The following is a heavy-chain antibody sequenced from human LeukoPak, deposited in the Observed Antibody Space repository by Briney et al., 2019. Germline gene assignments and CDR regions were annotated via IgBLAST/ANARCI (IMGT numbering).Heavy chain of an antibody. CDR1: RYTFTSYY. J-gene: IGHJ4*02. D-gene: IGHD3-22*01. CDR2: INPNSGGT. CDR3: ARTVYYYDSSGYPRIDY. Sequence: PTASVKVSCKASRYTFTSYYMHWVRQAPGQGLEWMGSINPNSGGTNYAQKFQGRVTMTRDTSISTAYMELSRLRSDDTAVYYCARTVYYYDSSGYPRIDYWGQGTLVTVSS. V-gene: IGHV1-2*02.